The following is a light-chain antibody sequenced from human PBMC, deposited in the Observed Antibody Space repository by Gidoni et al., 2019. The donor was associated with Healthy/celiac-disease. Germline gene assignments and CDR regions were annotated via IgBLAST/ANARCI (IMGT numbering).Light chain of an antibody. J-gene: IGLJ2*01. CDR3: SSYTSSSTLDVV. CDR2: EVS. CDR1: SSDVGGYTY. Sequence: QSALTQPASVSGSPGQSITISCTGTSSDVGGYTYVSWYQQHPGKAPKLMIYEVSNRPSGVPDRFSGSKPGNTASLTISGLQAEDEADYYCSSYTSSSTLDVVFGGGTKLTVL. V-gene: IGLV2-14*01.